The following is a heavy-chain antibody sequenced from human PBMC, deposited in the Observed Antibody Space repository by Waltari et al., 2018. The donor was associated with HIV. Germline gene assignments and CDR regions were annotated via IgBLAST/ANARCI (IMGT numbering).Heavy chain of an antibody. Sequence: EVHLVESGGGLVKPGGSLRLSCTASGFSFSSFSMNWVRQGPGKGREWVSAISNRSDFINYADSVKGRFTIYRDNAANSLYLQMNALRNEDTAVYFCASLPTEGQPPRVFWGQGIIVTVSS. CDR2: ISNRSDFI. CDR3: ASLPTEGQPPRVF. D-gene: IGHD5-18*01. J-gene: IGHJ4*02. V-gene: IGHV3-21*06. CDR1: GFSFSSFS.